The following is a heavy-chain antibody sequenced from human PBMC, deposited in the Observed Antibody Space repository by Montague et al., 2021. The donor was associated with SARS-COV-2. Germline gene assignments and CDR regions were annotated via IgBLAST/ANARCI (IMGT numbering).Heavy chain of an antibody. V-gene: IGHV4-39*01. D-gene: IGHD3-10*01. CDR2: MYYSGST. CDR1: GGSISRGSCY. CDR3: ARHGWNDSGSFHFDY. J-gene: IGHJ4*02. Sequence: SETLSLTCTVSGGSISRGSCYWGWIRQPPGKGLEWIGSMYYSGSTYYNASLKSRVTISVDTSKNQFSLKLNSVTAADTAVYYCARHGWNDSGSFHFDYWGQGTLVTVSS.